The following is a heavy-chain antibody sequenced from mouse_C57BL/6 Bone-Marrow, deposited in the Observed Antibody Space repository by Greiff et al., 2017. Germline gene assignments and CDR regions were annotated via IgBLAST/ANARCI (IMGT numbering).Heavy chain of an antibody. CDR3: AQYDYDFAY. CDR2: IYPRSGNT. J-gene: IGHJ3*01. V-gene: IGHV1-81*01. CDR1: GYTFTSYG. Sequence: QVQLKQSGAELARPGASVKLSCKASGYTFTSYGISWVKQRTGQGLEWIGEIYPRSGNTYYNEKFKGKATLTADKSSSTAYMELRSLTSEDSAVYFCAQYDYDFAYWGQGTLVTVSA. D-gene: IGHD2-4*01.